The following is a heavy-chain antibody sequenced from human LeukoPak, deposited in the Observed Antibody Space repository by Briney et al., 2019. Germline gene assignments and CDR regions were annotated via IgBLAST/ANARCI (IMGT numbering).Heavy chain of an antibody. CDR2: MYYSGST. CDR1: GGSTAGFY. CDR3: ARAGYDVLTGYCGAFDI. V-gene: IGHV4-59*12. Sequence: SETLSLTCTVSGGSTAGFYWSWFRQSRGKGLEWIAYMYYSGSTYYNPSLKSRVSLSVDTSKNQFSLKLSSVTAADTAVYYCARAGYDVLTGYCGAFDIWGQGTMVIVSS. J-gene: IGHJ3*02. D-gene: IGHD3-9*01.